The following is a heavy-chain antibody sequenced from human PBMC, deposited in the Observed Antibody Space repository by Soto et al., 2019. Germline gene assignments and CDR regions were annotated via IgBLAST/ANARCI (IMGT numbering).Heavy chain of an antibody. D-gene: IGHD3-9*01. CDR3: ARTAITVFDHYFDY. V-gene: IGHV2-70*11. Sequence: SGPTLVNPTQTLTLTCTFSGFSLSTSGMCVSWIRQPPGKALEWLARIDWDDDKYYSTSLKTRLTISKDTSKNQVVLTMTNMDPVDTATYYCARTAITVFDHYFDYWGQGTLVTVSS. J-gene: IGHJ4*02. CDR1: GFSLSTSGMC. CDR2: IDWDDDK.